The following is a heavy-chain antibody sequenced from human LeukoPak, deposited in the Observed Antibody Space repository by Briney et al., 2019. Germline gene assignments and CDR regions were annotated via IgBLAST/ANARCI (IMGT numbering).Heavy chain of an antibody. CDR1: GFRFRSYW. V-gene: IGHV3-7*01. J-gene: IGHJ6*02. D-gene: IGHD5-12*01. CDR3: ASSSRTWIPSLGDYYAMDV. CDR2: INEGGREK. Sequence: SGGALRLSCEVSGFRFRSYWMTWVRQAPGKGLEWVGNINEGGREKFYVDSVKGRFTISRDNAKNSLSLQMKSLRAEDTAVYYCASSSRTWIPSLGDYYAMDVWGQGTTVTVSS.